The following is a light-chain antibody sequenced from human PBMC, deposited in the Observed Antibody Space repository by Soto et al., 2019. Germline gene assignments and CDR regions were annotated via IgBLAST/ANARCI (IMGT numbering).Light chain of an antibody. CDR2: KAS. CDR1: QSISRS. J-gene: IGKJ2*01. V-gene: IGKV1-5*03. CDR3: QQGANYPYT. Sequence: DIQMTQFPSTLSASVGERVTITCRAGQSISRSLAWYQQKPGKAPNLLIYKASILQLGVPSIFSGSGSGTEFTLTISSLQPDDFATYYCQQGANYPYTFGQGTKLEIK.